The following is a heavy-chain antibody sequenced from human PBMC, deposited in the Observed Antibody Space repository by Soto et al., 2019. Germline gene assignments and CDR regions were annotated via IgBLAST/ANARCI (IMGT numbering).Heavy chain of an antibody. Sequence: QVQLGQSGAEVKKPGSSVKVSCKASGGTFSSYAISWVRQSPGQGREWMGGIIPIFGTANYAKKFQGRVTITAEESTSPAYMELSSLRSEAKAVYSCAARGMDVWGQGTTVTVSS. CDR3: AARGMDV. J-gene: IGHJ6*02. CDR1: GGTFSSYA. CDR2: IIPIFGTA. V-gene: IGHV1-69*01.